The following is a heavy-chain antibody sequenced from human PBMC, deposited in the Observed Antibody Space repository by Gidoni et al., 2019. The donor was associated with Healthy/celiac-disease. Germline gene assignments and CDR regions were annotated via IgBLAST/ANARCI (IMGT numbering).Heavy chain of an antibody. J-gene: IGHJ4*02. Sequence: IGRIYTSGSTNYNPSLKSRVTISVDTSKNQFSLKLSSVTAADTAVYYCARAGNYYDSSGYYQNFDYWGQGTLVTVSS. D-gene: IGHD3-22*01. V-gene: IGHV4-61*02. CDR2: IYTSGST. CDR3: ARAGNYYDSSGYYQNFDY.